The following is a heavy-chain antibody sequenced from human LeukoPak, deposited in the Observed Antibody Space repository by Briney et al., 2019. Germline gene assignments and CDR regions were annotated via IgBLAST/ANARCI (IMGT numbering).Heavy chain of an antibody. Sequence: PPGTLPLTCGVSGGSISNTNWWTWFRQPPGKGLEWIGEVNLQGSTNYNPSLKSRVAISVDKSENHISLKLTSVTAADTAVYYCAREGGPYRPLDYSGQGTLVTVAS. CDR1: GGSISNTNW. CDR2: VNLQGST. J-gene: IGHJ4*02. V-gene: IGHV4-4*03. CDR3: AREGGPYRPLDY.